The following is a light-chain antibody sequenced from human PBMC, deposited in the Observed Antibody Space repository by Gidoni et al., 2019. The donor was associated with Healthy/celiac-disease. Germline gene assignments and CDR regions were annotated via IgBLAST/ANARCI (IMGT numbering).Light chain of an antibody. V-gene: IGLV1-40*01. CDR2: GNS. CDR1: SSTIGAGYD. Sequence: QSVLTQPPSVSGAPGTMVTISCTGTSSTIGAGYDVHWYQQLPGTAPKLLIYGNSKRPSGVPDRFSGSKSGTSASLAITGLQAEDEADYYCQSYDSSLSGVVFGGGTKLTVL. CDR3: QSYDSSLSGVV. J-gene: IGLJ2*01.